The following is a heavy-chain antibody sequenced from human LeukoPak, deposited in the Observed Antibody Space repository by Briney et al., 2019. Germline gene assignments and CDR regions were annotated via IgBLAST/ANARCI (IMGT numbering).Heavy chain of an antibody. Sequence: PSETLSLTCTVSGGSASTYYWTWIRQPPGKELEWIGYVSHSGNTNCNPSLKSRVTMSLGTSKNHFSLRLSSVNTADTAVYYCARAGSGWSFDYWGQGSLVTVSS. J-gene: IGHJ4*02. CDR3: ARAGSGWSFDY. CDR1: GGSASTYY. D-gene: IGHD6-19*01. CDR2: VSHSGNT. V-gene: IGHV4-59*02.